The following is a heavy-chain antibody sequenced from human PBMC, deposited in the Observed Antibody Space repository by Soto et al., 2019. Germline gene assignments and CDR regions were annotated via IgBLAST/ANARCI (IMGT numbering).Heavy chain of an antibody. V-gene: IGHV3-48*02. J-gene: IGHJ4*02. D-gene: IGHD5-18*01. CDR1: GFTFSNAW. CDR3: AREGHSYGSFDY. Sequence: GSLRLSCAASGFTFSNAWMSWVRQAPGKGLEWVSFISSSSTTIYYADSVKGRFTISRDNAKNSLYLQMNSLRDEDTAVYYCAREGHSYGSFDYWGQGALVTVSS. CDR2: ISSSSTTI.